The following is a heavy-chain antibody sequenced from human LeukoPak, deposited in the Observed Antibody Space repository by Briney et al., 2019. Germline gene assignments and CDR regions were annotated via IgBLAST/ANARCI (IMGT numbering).Heavy chain of an antibody. CDR1: GFTFSSYS. V-gene: IGHV3-48*04. CDR2: ISSSSSTI. Sequence: GGSLRLSCAASGFTFSSYSMNWVRQAPGKELEWVSYISSSSSTIYYADSVKGRFTISRDNAKNSLYLQMNSLRAEDTAVYYCARSDPLDYWGQGTLVTVSS. CDR3: ARSDPLDY. J-gene: IGHJ4*02.